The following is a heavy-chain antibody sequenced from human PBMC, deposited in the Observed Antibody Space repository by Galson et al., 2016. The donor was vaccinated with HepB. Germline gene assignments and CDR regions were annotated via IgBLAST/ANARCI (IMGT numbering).Heavy chain of an antibody. J-gene: IGHJ6*02. V-gene: IGHV4-4*02. Sequence: SETLSLTCAVSGGSISINNWWSWVRQPPGKGLEWIGEIYYNGNTNYNPSLKSRVTISVDKSENQFSLMLTSVTAPDTAVYYCARGSTLTTRVYSRDFYYYYYDMDVWGQGTTVTVSS. D-gene: IGHD4-11*01. CDR2: IYYNGNT. CDR3: ARGSTLTTRVYSRDFYYYYYDMDV. CDR1: GGSISINNW.